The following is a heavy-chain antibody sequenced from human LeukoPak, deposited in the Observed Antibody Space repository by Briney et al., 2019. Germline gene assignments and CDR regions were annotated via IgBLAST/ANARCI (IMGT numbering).Heavy chain of an antibody. J-gene: IGHJ4*02. CDR2: IYPGDSDA. V-gene: IGHV5-51*01. CDR3: ARRGGYCSGGSCYSGYYFDY. Sequence: GESLKISCKVSGYSFINYWIGWVRQLPGKGLEWMGVIYPGDSDARYSPSLQGQVTISADKSISTAYPQWSSLKASDTVMYYCARRGGYCSGGSCYSGYYFDYWGQGTLVTVSS. D-gene: IGHD2-15*01. CDR1: GYSFINYW.